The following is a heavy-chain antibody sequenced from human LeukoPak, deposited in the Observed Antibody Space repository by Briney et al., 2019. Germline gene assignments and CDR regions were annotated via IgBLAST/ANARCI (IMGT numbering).Heavy chain of an antibody. CDR1: GGSSSGYY. CDR2: INHSGST. J-gene: IGHJ4*02. Sequence: SSETLSLTCAVYGGSSSGYYWSWIRQPPGKGLEWIGEINHSGSTNYNPSLKSRVTISVDTSKNQFSLKLSSVTAADTAVYYCARLYGDYPYYFDYWGQGTLVTVSS. CDR3: ARLYGDYPYYFDY. D-gene: IGHD4-17*01. V-gene: IGHV4-34*01.